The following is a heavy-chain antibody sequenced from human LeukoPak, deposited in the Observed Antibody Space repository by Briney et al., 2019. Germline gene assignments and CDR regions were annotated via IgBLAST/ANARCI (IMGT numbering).Heavy chain of an antibody. CDR1: GFTFSTAW. D-gene: IGHD3-10*01. Sequence: KSGGSLRLSCAVSGFTFSTAWMNWVRQAPGKGLEWVSSISSSSSYIYYADSVKGRFTISRDNAKNSLYLQMNSLRAEDTAVYYCARIGFGETPRDYWGQGTLVTVSS. CDR3: ARIGFGETPRDY. V-gene: IGHV3-21*01. J-gene: IGHJ4*02. CDR2: ISSSSSYI.